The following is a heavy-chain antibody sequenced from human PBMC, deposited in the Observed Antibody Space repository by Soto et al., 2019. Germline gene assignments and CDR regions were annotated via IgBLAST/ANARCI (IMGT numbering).Heavy chain of an antibody. D-gene: IGHD3-3*01. Sequence: SVKVSCKASGGTLSSYAISWVRQAPGQGLEWMGGIIPIFGTANYAQKFQGRVTITADESTSTAYMELSSLRSEDTAVYYCAGKTYYDFWSGSQPPNWFDPWGQGTLVTVSS. J-gene: IGHJ5*02. CDR2: IIPIFGTA. CDR1: GGTLSSYA. V-gene: IGHV1-69*13. CDR3: AGKTYYDFWSGSQPPNWFDP.